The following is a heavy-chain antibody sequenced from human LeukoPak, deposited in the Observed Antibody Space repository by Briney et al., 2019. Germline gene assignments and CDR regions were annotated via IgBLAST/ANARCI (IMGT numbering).Heavy chain of an antibody. V-gene: IGHV1-8*03. J-gene: IGHJ5*02. CDR2: MNPNSGNT. Sequence: ASVKVSCKASGYTFTSYDFNWVRQATGQGLEWMGWMNPNSGNTGYAQKFQGRVTITRNTSISTAYMELSSLRSEDTAVYYCARGPLQYYDFWSGYYSNNWFDPWGQGTLVTVSS. CDR1: GYTFTSYD. D-gene: IGHD3-3*01. CDR3: ARGPLQYYDFWSGYYSNNWFDP.